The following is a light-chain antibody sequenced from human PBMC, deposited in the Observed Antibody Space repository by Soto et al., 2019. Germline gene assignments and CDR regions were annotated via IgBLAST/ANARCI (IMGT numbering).Light chain of an antibody. V-gene: IGKV1-6*01. J-gene: IGKJ3*01. CDR3: LQKYFYPFT. CDR2: AAS. CDR1: QGIRND. Sequence: AIQMTQSPSSLSASVEDRVTITCRASQGIRNDLDWFQQKPGKAPKLLIYAASNLQSGVPARFSGSGSGTAFTLTISSLQPEDFATYYCLQKYFYPFTFGPGTKVDIK.